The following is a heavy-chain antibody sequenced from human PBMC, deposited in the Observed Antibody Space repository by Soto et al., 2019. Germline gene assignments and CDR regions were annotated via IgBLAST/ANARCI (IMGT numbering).Heavy chain of an antibody. V-gene: IGHV4-31*03. CDR2: IYYSGST. CDR3: AGTSITIFGPFDY. Sequence: SETLSLTCTVSGGSISSGGYYWSWIRQHPGKGLEWIGYIYYSGSTYYNPSLKSRDTISVDTSKNQFSLKLSSVTAADTAVYYCAGTSITIFGPFDYWGQGTLVTVSS. CDR1: GGSISSGGYY. J-gene: IGHJ4*02. D-gene: IGHD3-3*01.